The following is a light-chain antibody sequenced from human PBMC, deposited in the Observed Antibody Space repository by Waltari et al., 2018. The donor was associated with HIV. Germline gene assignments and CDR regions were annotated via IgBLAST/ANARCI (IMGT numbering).Light chain of an antibody. Sequence: SYVLTQPPSVSVAPGRTARITCGGDDLESKSVNWYQQKPGQAPVLVIYYDSDRPSGIPDRISGSNSRNTATLTISRVEAGDEADYYCQVWDNDGDHRVILGGGTKLTVL. CDR1: DLESKS. CDR2: YDS. CDR3: QVWDNDGDHRVI. V-gene: IGLV3-21*04. J-gene: IGLJ2*01.